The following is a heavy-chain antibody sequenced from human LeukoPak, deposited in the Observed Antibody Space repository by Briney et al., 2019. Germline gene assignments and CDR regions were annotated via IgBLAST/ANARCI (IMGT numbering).Heavy chain of an antibody. CDR3: ARDPSMIVVVITAPYFDY. CDR1: GFTFSRYW. D-gene: IGHD3-22*01. J-gene: IGHJ4*02. V-gene: IGHV3-7*03. CDR2: INQDETAK. Sequence: PGGSLRLSCAASGFTFSRYWMSWVRQAPGKGLEWVASINQDETAKLYVDSVKGRFTISRDNAKNSLYLQMNSLRAEDTAVYYCARDPSMIVVVITAPYFDYWGQGTLVTVSS.